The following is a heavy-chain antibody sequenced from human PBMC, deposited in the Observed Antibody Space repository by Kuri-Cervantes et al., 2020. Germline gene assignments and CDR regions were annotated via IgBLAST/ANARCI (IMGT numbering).Heavy chain of an antibody. V-gene: IGHV3-30-3*02. CDR2: ISYDGSNK. J-gene: IGHJ3*02. D-gene: IGHD3-22*01. CDR1: GFTFSSYA. Sequence: GGSLRLSCAASGFTFSSYAMHWVRQAPGKGLEWVAVISYDGSNKYYADSVKGRFTISRDNSKNTLYLQMNSLRAEDTAVYYCAKTSYYYDSSGYYPFGAFDIWGQGTMVTVSS. CDR3: AKTSYYYDSSGYYPFGAFDI.